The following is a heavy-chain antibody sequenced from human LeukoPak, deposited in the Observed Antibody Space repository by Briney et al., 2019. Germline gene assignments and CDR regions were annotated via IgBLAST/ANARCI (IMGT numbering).Heavy chain of an antibody. Sequence: GGSLRLSCAASGVTVRTNYMGWVRQAPGKGLEWVSVIYSDGSTHYADSVKGRFIISRDNSKNTLFLQMNGLRAEDTAVYYCARWGLYYGDPPGYFDLWGRGTLVTVSS. J-gene: IGHJ2*01. CDR2: IYSDGST. V-gene: IGHV3-66*01. CDR1: GVTVRTNY. CDR3: ARWGLYYGDPPGYFDL. D-gene: IGHD4-17*01.